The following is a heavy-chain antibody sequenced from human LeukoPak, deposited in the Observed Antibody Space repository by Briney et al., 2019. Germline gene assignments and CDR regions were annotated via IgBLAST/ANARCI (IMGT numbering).Heavy chain of an antibody. CDR2: IIPILGIA. Sequence: GASVKVSCKASGYTFTGYAISWVRQAPGQGLEWMGRIIPILGIANYAQKFQGRVTITADKSTSTAYMELSSLRSEDTAVYYCARGREDYYGSGSYYPTGSTTTYFDYWGQGTLVTVSS. CDR3: ARGREDYYGSGSYYPTGSTTTYFDY. CDR1: GYTFTGYA. V-gene: IGHV1-69*04. D-gene: IGHD3-10*01. J-gene: IGHJ4*02.